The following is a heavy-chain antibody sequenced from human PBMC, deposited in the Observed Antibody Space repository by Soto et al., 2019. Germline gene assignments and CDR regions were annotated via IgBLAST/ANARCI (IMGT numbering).Heavy chain of an antibody. CDR1: GYTLTELS. Sequence: GASVKVSCTVSGYTLTELSMHWVRQAPGKGLEWMGGFDPEDGETIYAQKFQGRVTMTEDTSTDTAYMELSSLRSEDTAVYYCATVVYYYGSGSYGWFDPWGQGTLVTVSS. V-gene: IGHV1-24*01. D-gene: IGHD3-10*01. CDR3: ATVVYYYGSGSYGWFDP. CDR2: FDPEDGET. J-gene: IGHJ5*02.